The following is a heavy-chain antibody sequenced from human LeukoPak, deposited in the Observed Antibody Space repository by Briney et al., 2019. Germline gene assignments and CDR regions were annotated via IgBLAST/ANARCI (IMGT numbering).Heavy chain of an antibody. CDR3: ARIGYRGSSFDY. CDR1: GFTFSSYW. D-gene: IGHD6-13*01. CDR2: INSDGSST. V-gene: IGHV3-74*01. J-gene: IGHJ4*02. Sequence: TGGSLRLSCAASGFTFSSYWMHWVRQVPGKGLVWVSRINSDGSSTTYADSVKGRFTISRDNARNSVHLQMNSLRVDDTAEYYCARIGYRGSSFDYWGQGTQVTVSS.